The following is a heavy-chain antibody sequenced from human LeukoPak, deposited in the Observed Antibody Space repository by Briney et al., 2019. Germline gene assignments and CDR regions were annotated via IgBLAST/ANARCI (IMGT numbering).Heavy chain of an antibody. V-gene: IGHV3-23*01. CDR3: AKDIPDYYDSSGYYEDDAFDI. J-gene: IGHJ3*02. CDR1: GFTFSSYA. Sequence: GGSLRLSCAASGFTFSSYAMRWVRQAPGKGLEWVSAISGSGGSTYYADSVKGRFTISRDNSKNTLYLKMNSLRAEDTAVYYCAKDIPDYYDSSGYYEDDAFDIWGQGTMVTVSS. D-gene: IGHD3-22*01. CDR2: ISGSGGST.